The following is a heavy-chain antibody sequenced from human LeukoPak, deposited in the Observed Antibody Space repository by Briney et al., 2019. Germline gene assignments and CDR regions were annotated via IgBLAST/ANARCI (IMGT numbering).Heavy chain of an antibody. CDR1: RFTFSTYS. J-gene: IGHJ6*04. D-gene: IGHD3-10*02. CDR2: ISPSGGIT. V-gene: IGHV3-21*01. Sequence: PGGSLRLSCAASRFTFSTYSMNWVRQAPGKGLEWVSGISPSGGITYYTDSVKGRFTISRDNAKNSLYLQMNSLRAEDTAVYYCAELGITMIGGVWGKGTTVTISS. CDR3: AELGITMIGGV.